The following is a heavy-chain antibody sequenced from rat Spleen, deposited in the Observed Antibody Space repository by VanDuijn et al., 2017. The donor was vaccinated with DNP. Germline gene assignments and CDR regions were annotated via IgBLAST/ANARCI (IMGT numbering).Heavy chain of an antibody. Sequence: EVQLVESGGGLVQPGRSLKLSCAASGFTFSDYNMAWVRQAPKKGLEWVATISYDGSSTYYRDSVKGRFTISRDNAKSTLYLQMDSLRSEDTATYYCAINNIGTTNWFAYWGQGTLVTVSS. CDR3: AINNIGTTNWFAY. CDR1: GFTFSDYN. CDR2: ISYDGSST. J-gene: IGHJ3*01. V-gene: IGHV5-7*01. D-gene: IGHD1-5*01.